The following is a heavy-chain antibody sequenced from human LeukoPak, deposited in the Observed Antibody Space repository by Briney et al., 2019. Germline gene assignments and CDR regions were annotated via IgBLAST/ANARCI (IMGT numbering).Heavy chain of an antibody. CDR2: ISGSGGST. Sequence: GGSLRLSCAASGFTFSSYSMNWVRQAPGKGLEWVSAISGSGGSTYYADSVKGRFTISRDNSKNTLYLQMNSLRAEDTAVYYCAKGESRFGELSYYYYGMDVWGQGTTVTVSS. V-gene: IGHV3-23*01. CDR3: AKGESRFGELSYYYYGMDV. J-gene: IGHJ6*02. CDR1: GFTFSSYS. D-gene: IGHD3-10*01.